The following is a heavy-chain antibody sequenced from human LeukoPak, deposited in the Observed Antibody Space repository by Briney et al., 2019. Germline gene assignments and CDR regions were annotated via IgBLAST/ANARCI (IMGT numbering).Heavy chain of an antibody. CDR2: IYTSGTT. Sequence: SQTLSLTCAVSGGSMSSDSCYWNWIRQPAGKGLEWIGRIYTSGTTNYNPSLKSRVTISVDTSKNQFSLKLSSVTAADTAVYYCARVFDLWGQGTLVTVSS. J-gene: IGHJ5*02. CDR1: GGSMSSDSCY. V-gene: IGHV4-61*02. CDR3: ARVFDL.